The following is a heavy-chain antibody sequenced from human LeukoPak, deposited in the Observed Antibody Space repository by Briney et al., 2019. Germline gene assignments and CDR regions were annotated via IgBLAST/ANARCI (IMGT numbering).Heavy chain of an antibody. CDR3: ARDRYYDILTGDYSL. D-gene: IGHD3-9*01. J-gene: IGHJ4*02. V-gene: IGHV1-2*06. Sequence: ASVKVSCKASGYTFTGYYMHWVRQAPGQGLEWMGRINPNSGGTNYAQKFQGRVTMTRDTSISTAYMELSRLRSDDTAVYYCARDRYYDILTGDYSLWGQGTLVTVSS. CDR2: INPNSGGT. CDR1: GYTFTGYY.